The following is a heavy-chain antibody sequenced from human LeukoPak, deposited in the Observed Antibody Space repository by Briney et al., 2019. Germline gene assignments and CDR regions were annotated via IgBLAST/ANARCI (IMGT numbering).Heavy chain of an antibody. CDR1: GFTFSSYS. D-gene: IGHD6-19*01. CDR2: ISSSSSTI. Sequence: GGSLRLSCAASGFTFSSYSMNWVRQAPGKGLEWVSYISSSSSTIYYADSVKGRFTISRDNSKNTLYLQMNSLRAEDTAVYYCAKDLYISAHSGDYWGQGTLVTVSS. J-gene: IGHJ4*02. V-gene: IGHV3-48*01. CDR3: AKDLYISAHSGDY.